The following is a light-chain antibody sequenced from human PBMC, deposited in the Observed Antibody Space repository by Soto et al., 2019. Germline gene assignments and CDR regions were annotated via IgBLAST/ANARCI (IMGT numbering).Light chain of an antibody. CDR1: QSISTY. J-gene: IGKJ1*01. CDR2: AAS. V-gene: IGKV1-39*01. CDR3: HQTYITPWM. Sequence: DIQMTQSPSSLSASVGDRVTITCRASQSISTYLNWYQQKPGKAPKLLIYAASSLESGVPSRLTGSGSGTDFTLTISSLQPEDFATYFCHQTYITPWMFGQGTRWISN.